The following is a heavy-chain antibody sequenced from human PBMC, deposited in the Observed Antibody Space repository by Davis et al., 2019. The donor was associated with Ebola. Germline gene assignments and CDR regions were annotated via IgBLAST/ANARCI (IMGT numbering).Heavy chain of an antibody. J-gene: IGHJ4*02. CDR1: GFTFSGHW. D-gene: IGHD3-22*01. Sequence: GESLKISCAASGFTFSGHWMGWVRQAPGKGLEWVANIKQDASEKTYVDSVKGRFTISRDNAKNSLYLQMNSLRAEDTAVYYCARVVSDNSGDPFDYWGQGTLVTVSS. CDR2: IKQDASEK. V-gene: IGHV3-7*01. CDR3: ARVVSDNSGDPFDY.